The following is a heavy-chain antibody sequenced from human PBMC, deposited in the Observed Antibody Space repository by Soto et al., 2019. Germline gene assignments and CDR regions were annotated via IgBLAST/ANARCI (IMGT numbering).Heavy chain of an antibody. CDR1: SGSISNSD. Sequence: QVQLQESGRGLVRPSETLSLTCTVSSGSISNSDWSWIRQSPGKGLEWIGYIYSSGSTNYNPSLKSRVTISVDTSKNQFSLKLSSLSAADTAVYYCARHSPPFFYGSGPWDVWGQGTTVIVSS. CDR2: IYSSGST. D-gene: IGHD3-10*01. J-gene: IGHJ6*02. V-gene: IGHV4-59*08. CDR3: ARHSPPFFYGSGPWDV.